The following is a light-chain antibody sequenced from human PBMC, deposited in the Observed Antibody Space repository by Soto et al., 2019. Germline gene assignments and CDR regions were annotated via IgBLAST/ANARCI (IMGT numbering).Light chain of an antibody. J-gene: IGKJ3*01. CDR2: GAS. CDR3: QQYGSPRFT. Sequence: EIVLTQSPGTLSLSPGERATLSCRASQSVSSSYLAWYQQKLGQAPRLLIYGASSRATGIPDRFSGSGSGTDFTLTISRLEPEDFAVYYCQQYGSPRFTFGPGTKVDIK. V-gene: IGKV3-20*01. CDR1: QSVSSSY.